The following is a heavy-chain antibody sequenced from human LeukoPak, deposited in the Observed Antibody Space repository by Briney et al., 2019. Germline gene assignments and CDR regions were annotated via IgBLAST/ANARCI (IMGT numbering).Heavy chain of an antibody. Sequence: GGSLRLSCAASGFTFSSYWMSWVRQAPGKGPEWVANIKQAGGKKYYVDSVRGRFTISRDNAKNSLYLQMNSLRAEDTAVYYCASGKGYADYVGGQGTLVTVSS. CDR1: GFTFSSYW. CDR3: ASGKGYADYV. CDR2: IKQAGGKK. D-gene: IGHD4-17*01. V-gene: IGHV3-7*05. J-gene: IGHJ4*02.